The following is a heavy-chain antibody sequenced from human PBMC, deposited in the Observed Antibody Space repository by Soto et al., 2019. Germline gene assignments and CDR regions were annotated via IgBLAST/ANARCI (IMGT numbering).Heavy chain of an antibody. J-gene: IGHJ4*02. CDR1: GFTFSSFG. Sequence: QVQLVESGGGVVQPGRSLRLSCAASGFTFSSFGMHWVRQAPGKGLEWVALISYDGSNKYYADSVKVRFTISRDKSKNTLYLQMNSLRAEDTAVYYCAKDRGWSSADLDYWGQGTLVTVSS. V-gene: IGHV3-30*18. D-gene: IGHD6-19*01. CDR3: AKDRGWSSADLDY. CDR2: ISYDGSNK.